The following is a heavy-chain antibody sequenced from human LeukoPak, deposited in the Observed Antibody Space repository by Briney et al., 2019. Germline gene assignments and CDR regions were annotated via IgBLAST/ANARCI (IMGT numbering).Heavy chain of an antibody. Sequence: PSETLSLTCTVSGGSISSYYWSWIRQPPGKGLEWIGYIYYSGSTNYNPSLKSRVTISVDTSKNQFSLKLSSVTAADTAVYYCARSPMSGYYLFDYWGQGTLVTVSS. J-gene: IGHJ4*02. CDR1: GGSISSYY. CDR3: ARSPMSGYYLFDY. V-gene: IGHV4-59*01. D-gene: IGHD3-22*01. CDR2: IYYSGST.